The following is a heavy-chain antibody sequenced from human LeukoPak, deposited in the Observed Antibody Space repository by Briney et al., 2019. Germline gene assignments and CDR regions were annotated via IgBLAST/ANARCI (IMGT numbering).Heavy chain of an antibody. CDR3: ARVYYYGSGSYPDAFDI. J-gene: IGHJ3*02. D-gene: IGHD3-10*01. Sequence: SETLSLTCTVSGGSISSYYWSWIRQPPGKGLEWIGYIYYSGSTNYNPSLKSRVTISVDTSKNQFSLKLSSVTAADTAVYYCARVYYYGSGSYPDAFDIWGQGTMVTVSS. V-gene: IGHV4-59*01. CDR1: GGSISSYY. CDR2: IYYSGST.